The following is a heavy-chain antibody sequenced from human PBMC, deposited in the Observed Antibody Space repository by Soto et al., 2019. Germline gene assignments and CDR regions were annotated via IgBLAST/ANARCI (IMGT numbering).Heavy chain of an antibody. D-gene: IGHD1-26*01. J-gene: IGHJ6*02. CDR1: GYSFTSYA. CDR2: ILTGNGDT. Sequence: QVQLVQSGAEVKKPGASVNVSCKASGYSFTSYALHWLRQAPGQRPEWMGWILTGNGDTKYSPNFQGRVTIARDTFARTAYMELSSLRSEDTAVYSCARGELRYWYTMDVWGQWTTVTVSS. CDR3: ARGELRYWYTMDV. V-gene: IGHV1-3*04.